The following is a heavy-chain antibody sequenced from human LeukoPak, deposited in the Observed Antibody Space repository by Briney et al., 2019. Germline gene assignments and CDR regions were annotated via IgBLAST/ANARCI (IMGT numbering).Heavy chain of an antibody. CDR1: GFTFSSYA. CDR3: AKDSWFDP. CDR2: IGGSGSST. J-gene: IGHJ5*02. V-gene: IGHV3-23*01. Sequence: PGGSLRLSCAASGFTFSSYALSWVPQAPGKGLEWVSAIGGSGSSTYYADSVKGRFTISRDNSKNVLYLQMNSLRAEDTAIYYCAKDSWFDPWGQGTLVTVSS.